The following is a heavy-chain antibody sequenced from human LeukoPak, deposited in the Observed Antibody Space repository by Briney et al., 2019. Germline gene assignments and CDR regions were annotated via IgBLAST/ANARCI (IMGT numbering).Heavy chain of an antibody. CDR2: ISGSGGST. Sequence: GGSLRLSCAASGFTFSSYAMSWVRQAPGKGLEWVSAISGSGGSTYYADSVKGRFTISRDNSKNTLYLQMNSLRAEDTAVYYCAKATRGYYDSSGYYYGIPYYFDYWGEGTLVTVSS. V-gene: IGHV3-23*01. CDR3: AKATRGYYDSSGYYYGIPYYFDY. D-gene: IGHD3-22*01. CDR1: GFTFSSYA. J-gene: IGHJ4*02.